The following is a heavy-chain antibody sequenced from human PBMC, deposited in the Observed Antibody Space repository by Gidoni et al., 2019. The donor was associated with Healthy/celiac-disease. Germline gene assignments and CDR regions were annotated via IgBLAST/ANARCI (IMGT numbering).Heavy chain of an antibody. CDR2: ISGSGGST. V-gene: IGHV3-23*01. J-gene: IGHJ4*02. D-gene: IGHD2-2*01. Sequence: EVQLLESGGGLVQPGGSLRLSCAASGFTFSSYAMSWVRQAPGKGLELVSAISGSGGSTYYADSVKGRFTISRDNSKNTLYLQMNSLRAEDTAVYYCAKDSCSSTSCYPHWDQGTLVTVSS. CDR3: AKDSCSSTSCYPH. CDR1: GFTFSSYA.